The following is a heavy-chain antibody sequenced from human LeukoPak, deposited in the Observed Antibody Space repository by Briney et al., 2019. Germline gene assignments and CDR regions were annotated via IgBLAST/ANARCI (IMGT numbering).Heavy chain of an antibody. V-gene: IGHV3-48*03. Sequence: PGGSLRLSCAASGFTFSSYEMNWVRQAPGKGLEWVSYINSGGSTIYYADSVKGRFTISRDNAEKSLYLQMNSLRAEDTAVYYCATSRRGFGGLWGYWGQGTLVTVSS. J-gene: IGHJ4*02. CDR2: INSGGSTI. CDR3: ATSRRGFGGLWGY. D-gene: IGHD3-10*01. CDR1: GFTFSSYE.